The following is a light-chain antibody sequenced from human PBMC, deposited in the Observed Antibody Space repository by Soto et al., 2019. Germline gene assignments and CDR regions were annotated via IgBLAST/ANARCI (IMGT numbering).Light chain of an antibody. CDR3: AVWDDSLSGVV. V-gene: IGLV1-47*02. J-gene: IGLJ2*01. CDR1: TSNIGSNL. CDR2: NDN. Sequence: QAVVAQPPSASGTPGQRVTISCSGSTSNIGSNLASWYQQLPGTAPKLLIYNDNQRPSGVPDRFSGSKSGTSASLAISGLRSEDEADYYCAVWDDSLSGVVFGGGTKVTVL.